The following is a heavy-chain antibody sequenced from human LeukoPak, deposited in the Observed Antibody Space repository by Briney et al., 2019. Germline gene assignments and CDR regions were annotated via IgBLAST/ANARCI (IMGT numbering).Heavy chain of an antibody. V-gene: IGHV1-2*02. CDR1: GYTFTGYY. Sequence: GASVKVSCKASGYTFTGYYMHWVRQAPGQGLEWMGWINPNSGGTNYAQKFQGRVTMTRDTSISTAYMELSRLRSDDTAVYYCARLVAATPGAVDYWGQGTLVTVSS. CDR2: INPNSGGT. J-gene: IGHJ4*02. CDR3: ARLVAATPGAVDY. D-gene: IGHD2-15*01.